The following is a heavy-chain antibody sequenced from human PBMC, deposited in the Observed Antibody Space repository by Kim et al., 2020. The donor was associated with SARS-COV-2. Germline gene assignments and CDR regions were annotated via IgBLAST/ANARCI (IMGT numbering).Heavy chain of an antibody. D-gene: IGHD3-10*01. CDR3: AKERHYGSGIDY. Sequence: KYYADSVKGRFTISRDNSKNTLYLQMNSLRVEDTAVYYCAKERHYGSGIDYWGQGTLVTVSS. V-gene: IGHV3-33*06. J-gene: IGHJ4*02. CDR2: K.